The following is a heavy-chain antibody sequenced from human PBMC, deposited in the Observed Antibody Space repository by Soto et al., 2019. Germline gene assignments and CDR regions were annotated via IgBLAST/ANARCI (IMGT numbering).Heavy chain of an antibody. CDR3: ARDKAGLRFLDWVYGGDS. Sequence: VASVKVSCKTSGYTFTTFGVTWVRQVPGQGLEWMGWISGFNGKTKYAQKFQDRLILTTDTSTNTAYMELRSLRSDDTGLYYCARDKAGLRFLDWVYGGDSWGQGTLVTVSS. J-gene: IGHJ4*02. CDR2: ISGFNGKT. D-gene: IGHD3-3*01. CDR1: GYTFTTFG. V-gene: IGHV1-18*01.